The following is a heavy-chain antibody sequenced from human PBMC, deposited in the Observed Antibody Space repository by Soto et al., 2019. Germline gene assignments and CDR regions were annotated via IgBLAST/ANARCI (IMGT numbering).Heavy chain of an antibody. D-gene: IGHD3-16*01. CDR2: IYYSGSI. V-gene: IGHV4-59*01. Sequence: SETLSLTCTVSGGSISSYYWSWIRQPPGKGLEWIGYIYYSGSINYNPSLKSRVTISVDTSKNQFSLKLSSVTAADTAVYYCARAWGYYFDYWGQGTLVTVSS. CDR1: GGSISSYY. CDR3: ARAWGYYFDY. J-gene: IGHJ4*02.